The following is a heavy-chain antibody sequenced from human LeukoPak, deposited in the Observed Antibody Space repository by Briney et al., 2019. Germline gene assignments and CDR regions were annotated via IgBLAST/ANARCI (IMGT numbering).Heavy chain of an antibody. CDR2: ISSNGGST. J-gene: IGHJ5*02. CDR1: GFTFSSYA. Sequence: PGGSLRLSCAASGFTFSSYAMHWVRQAPGKGLEYVSAISSNGGSTYYANSVKGRFTISRDNSKNTLYLQMGSLRAEDMAVYYCARDTAVAGRNWFDPWGQGTLVTVSS. D-gene: IGHD6-19*01. V-gene: IGHV3-64*01. CDR3: ARDTAVAGRNWFDP.